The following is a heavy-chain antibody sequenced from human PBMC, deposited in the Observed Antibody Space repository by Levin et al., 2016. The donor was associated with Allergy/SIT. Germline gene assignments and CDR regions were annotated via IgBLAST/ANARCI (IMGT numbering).Heavy chain of an antibody. CDR2: IYYSGST. J-gene: IGHJ3*02. CDR3: ARTTYCSGGSCSFDAFDI. V-gene: IGHV4-61*03. D-gene: IGHD2-15*01. Sequence: WIRQPPGKGLEWIAYIYYSGSTNYNPSLKSRVTISIDTSKNHFSLKLTSVTAADTAIYYCARTTYCSGGSCSFDAFDIWGQGTMVTVSS.